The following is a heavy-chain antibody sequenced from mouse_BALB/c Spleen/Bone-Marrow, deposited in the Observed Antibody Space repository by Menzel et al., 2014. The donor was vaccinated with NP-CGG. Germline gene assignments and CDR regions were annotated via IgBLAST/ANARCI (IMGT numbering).Heavy chain of an antibody. CDR1: GFNIKDTY. V-gene: IGHV14-3*02. CDR3: ARYYYYAMDY. Sequence: VQLKQSGAELVKPGASVKLSCTASGFNIKDTYIHWVKQRPEQGLEWIGRIDPANGNTKYDPKFQGKATITADTSSNTASLQLSSLTSEDTAVYYCARYYYYAMDYWGQGTSVTVSS. CDR2: IDPANGNT. J-gene: IGHJ4*01.